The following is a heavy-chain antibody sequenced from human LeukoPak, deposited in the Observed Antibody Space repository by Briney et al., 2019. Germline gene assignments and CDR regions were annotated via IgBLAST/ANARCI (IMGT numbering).Heavy chain of an antibody. CDR1: GFTFSSYG. D-gene: IGHD6-19*01. J-gene: IGHJ4*02. Sequence: GGSLRLSCAASGFTFSSYGMNWVRQAPGKGLEWVSSISSSSSYIYYADSVKGRFTISRDNAKNSLYLQMNSLRAEDTAVYYCAREAGGQWLVNFDYWGQGTLVTVSS. CDR3: AREAGGQWLVNFDY. V-gene: IGHV3-21*01. CDR2: ISSSSSYI.